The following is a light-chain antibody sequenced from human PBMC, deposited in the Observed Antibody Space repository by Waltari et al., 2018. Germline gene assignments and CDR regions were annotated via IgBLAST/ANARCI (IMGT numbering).Light chain of an antibody. Sequence: DIVMTQSPLSLPVTPGEPASISCRSSQSLLHSNGYNYLDWYLQKPGQSPQRLSYLGSNRASGVPDRFSGSGSGTDFTLKISRVEAEDVGVYYCMQALQTPYTFGQGTKLEIK. V-gene: IGKV2-28*01. CDR2: LGS. CDR3: MQALQTPYT. J-gene: IGKJ2*01. CDR1: QSLLHSNGYNY.